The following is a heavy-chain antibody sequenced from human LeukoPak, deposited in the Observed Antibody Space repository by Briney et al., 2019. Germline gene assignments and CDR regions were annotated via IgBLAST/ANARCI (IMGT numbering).Heavy chain of an antibody. Sequence: SETLSLTCAVYGGSVSGFYWSWIRQPPGKGLEWIGEIDDRGTTNNNPSLKSRITMSVDTSKNQFFLKLTSVTAADTAVYYCARGRFNSDFWGQGTLVTVSS. CDR1: GGSVSGFY. J-gene: IGHJ4*02. CDR3: ARGRFNSDF. V-gene: IGHV4-34*01. CDR2: IDDRGTT.